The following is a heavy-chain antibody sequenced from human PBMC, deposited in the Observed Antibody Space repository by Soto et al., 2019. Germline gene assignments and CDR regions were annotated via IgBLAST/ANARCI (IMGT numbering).Heavy chain of an antibody. CDR2: IYYSGST. D-gene: IGHD3-10*01. CDR1: GGSISTSSFY. Sequence: SETLSLTCTVSGGSISTSSFYWGWIRQPPGKGLEWIGSIYYSGSTYYNPSLKSRVTISVDTSKNQFSLKLSSVTAADTAVYYCARSVRGVMSYGVDVWGQGTTVTVSS. J-gene: IGHJ6*02. V-gene: IGHV4-39*01. CDR3: ARSVRGVMSYGVDV.